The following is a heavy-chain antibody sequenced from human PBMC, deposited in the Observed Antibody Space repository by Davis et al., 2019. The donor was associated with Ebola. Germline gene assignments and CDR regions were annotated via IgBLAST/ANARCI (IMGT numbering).Heavy chain of an antibody. V-gene: IGHV4-34*01. CDR1: GGSFSGYY. D-gene: IGHD6-13*01. CDR3: ARRSYSSSLIDS. Sequence: MPSETLSLTCAVYGGSFSGYYWSWTRQPPGKGLEWIGEINHSGSTNYNPSLKSRVSISVDTSKNQFSLKLSSVTAADTAVYFCARRSYSSSLIDSWGQGSLVTVSS. J-gene: IGHJ4*02. CDR2: INHSGST.